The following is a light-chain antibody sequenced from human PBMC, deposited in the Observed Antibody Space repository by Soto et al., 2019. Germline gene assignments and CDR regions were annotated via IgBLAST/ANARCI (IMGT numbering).Light chain of an antibody. CDR2: DVS. J-gene: IGLJ3*02. CDR1: SSDVGAYNY. Sequence: QSALTQPRSVSGSPGQSVTISCTGTSSDVGAYNYVSWYQQHPGKVPKLMIYDVSRRPSGVPDRFSGSKSGNTASLTISRLQADDEADYYCCSYAGSYTLVFGGGTKLTVL. V-gene: IGLV2-11*01. CDR3: CSYAGSYTLV.